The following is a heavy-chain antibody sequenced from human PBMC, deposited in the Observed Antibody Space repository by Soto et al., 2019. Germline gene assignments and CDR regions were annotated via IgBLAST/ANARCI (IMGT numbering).Heavy chain of an antibody. V-gene: IGHV4-59*01. D-gene: IGHD5-12*01. Sequence: KASETLSLTCTVSGGSISSYYWSWIRQPPGKGLEWIGYIYYSGSTNYNPSLKSRVTISVDTSKNQFSLKLSSVTAADTAVYYCARGRGYSGYDWPYWGQGTLVTVSS. CDR1: GGSISSYY. J-gene: IGHJ4*02. CDR2: IYYSGST. CDR3: ARGRGYSGYDWPY.